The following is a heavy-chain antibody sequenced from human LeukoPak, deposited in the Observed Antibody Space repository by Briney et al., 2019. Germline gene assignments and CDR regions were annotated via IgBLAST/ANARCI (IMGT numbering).Heavy chain of an antibody. CDR1: GYTFTSYG. D-gene: IGHD3-10*01. CDR3: AREGYGSGRRLGMDV. V-gene: IGHV1-18*01. CDR2: ISAYNGNT. Sequence: GASVKVSCKASGYTFTSYGITWVRQAPGQGLEWMGWISAYNGNTNYAQKLQGRVTMTTDTSTSTVYMELSSLRSDDTSVYYCAREGYGSGRRLGMDVWGQGTTVTVSS. J-gene: IGHJ6*02.